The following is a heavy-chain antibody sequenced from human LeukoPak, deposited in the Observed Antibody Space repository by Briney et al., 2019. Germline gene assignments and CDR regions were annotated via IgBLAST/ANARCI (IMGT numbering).Heavy chain of an antibody. J-gene: IGHJ3*01. CDR2: ISSRSSYK. CDR3: ARSVVQDAFDV. Sequence: GGSLRLSCAASGFTFNSYSMNWVRQAPGKGLEWVSSISSRSSYKYYADSLKGRFTISRDNAKSSLYLQMNSLRAEDTAVYYCARSVVQDAFDVWGQGTMVSVSS. D-gene: IGHD4-23*01. V-gene: IGHV3-21*01. CDR1: GFTFNSYS.